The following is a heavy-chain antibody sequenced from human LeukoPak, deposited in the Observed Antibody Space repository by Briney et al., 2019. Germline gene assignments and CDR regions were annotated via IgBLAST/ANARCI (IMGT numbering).Heavy chain of an antibody. CDR2: IYSGGST. CDR3: AKTGNPATGDY. D-gene: IGHD1-1*01. CDR1: GFTVSSNY. V-gene: IGHV3-53*01. J-gene: IGHJ4*02. Sequence: GSLRLSCAGSGFTVSSNYMSWVRQAPGKGLEWVSVIYSGGSTYYADSVKDRFTISRDNSKNTLYLQMNSLRVEDTAMYYCAKTGNPATGDYWGQGTLVTVSS.